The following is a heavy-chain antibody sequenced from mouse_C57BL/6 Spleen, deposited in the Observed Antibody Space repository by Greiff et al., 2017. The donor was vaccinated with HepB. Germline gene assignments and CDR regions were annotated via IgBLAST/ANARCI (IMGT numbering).Heavy chain of an antibody. CDR2: IDPSDSYT. CDR1: GYTFTSYW. J-gene: IGHJ3*01. D-gene: IGHD1-1*01. CDR3: ARGGGSSPWFAY. V-gene: IGHV1-59*01. Sequence: QVQLQQPGAELVRPGTSVKLSCKASGYTFTSYWMHWVKQRPGQGLEWIGVIDPSDSYTNYNQKFKGKATLTVDPSSSTAYMQLSSLTSEDSAVYYCARGGGSSPWFAYWGQGTLVTVSA.